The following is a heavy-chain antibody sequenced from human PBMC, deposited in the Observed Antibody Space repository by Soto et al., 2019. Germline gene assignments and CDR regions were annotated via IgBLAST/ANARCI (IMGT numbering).Heavy chain of an antibody. CDR2: VSAYNRNS. Sequence: QVQLVQSGSEVKKPGASVRVTCKASGYTFRNYGISWVREAPRQGLEWMGWVSAYNRNSNYAQKFEDRVIMTADTATSTAYLELRGLRSDDTAIYYCARDRQWEPLLYWGQGTLVTVSS. J-gene: IGHJ4*02. D-gene: IGHD1-26*01. CDR1: GYTFRNYG. V-gene: IGHV1-18*01. CDR3: ARDRQWEPLLY.